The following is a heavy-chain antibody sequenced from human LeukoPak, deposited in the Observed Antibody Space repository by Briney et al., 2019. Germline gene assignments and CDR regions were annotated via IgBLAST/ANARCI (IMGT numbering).Heavy chain of an antibody. CDR3: ARVEGYFDY. D-gene: IGHD3-3*01. CDR2: INHSGST. CDR1: GGSFSGYY. J-gene: IGHJ4*02. Sequence: PSETLSLTCAVYGGSFSGYYWSWIRQPPGKGLEWIGEINHSGSTNYNPCLKSRVTISVDTSKNQFSLKLSSVTAADTAVYYCARVEGYFDYWGQGTLVTVSS. V-gene: IGHV4-34*01.